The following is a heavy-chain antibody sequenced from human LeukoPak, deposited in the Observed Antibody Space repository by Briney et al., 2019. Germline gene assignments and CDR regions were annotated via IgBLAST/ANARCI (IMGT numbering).Heavy chain of an antibody. CDR2: INHSGST. CDR3: ARRGPPRTLLRGVKSGWFDP. V-gene: IGHV4-34*01. J-gene: IGHJ5*02. Sequence: PSETLSLTCAVYGGSFSGHYWTWIRQPPGKGLEWIGEINHSGSTNYNPSLKSRVTISVDTSKNQFSLKVSSVTAADTAVYYCARRGPPRTLLRGVKSGWFDPWGQGTLVTVSS. D-gene: IGHD3-10*01. CDR1: GGSFSGHY.